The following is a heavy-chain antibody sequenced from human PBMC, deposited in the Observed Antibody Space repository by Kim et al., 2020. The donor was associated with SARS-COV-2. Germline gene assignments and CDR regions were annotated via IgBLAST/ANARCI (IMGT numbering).Heavy chain of an antibody. Sequence: GGSLRLSCAASGFTFSSYSMNWVRQAPGKGLEWVSSISSSSSYIYYADSVKGRFTISRDNAKNSLYLQMNSLRAEDTAVYYCARGALWFGELSLSYYYGMDVWGQGTTVTVSS. CDR1: GFTFSSYS. V-gene: IGHV3-21*01. CDR2: ISSSSSYI. D-gene: IGHD3-10*01. J-gene: IGHJ6*02. CDR3: ARGALWFGELSLSYYYGMDV.